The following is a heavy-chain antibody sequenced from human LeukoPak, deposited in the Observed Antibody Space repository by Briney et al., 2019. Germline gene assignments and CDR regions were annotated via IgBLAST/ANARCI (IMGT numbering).Heavy chain of an antibody. CDR3: AKDRYGDYEAPFHYYMDA. V-gene: IGHV1-8*01. Sequence: ASVKVSCKASGYTFTSYDINWVRQATGQGLEWMGWMNPNSGNTGYAQKLQGRVTITRVTSIDTAYMQLSRLRSDDTAVYYCAKDRYGDYEAPFHYYMDAWGRGTTVTVSS. CDR1: GYTFTSYD. CDR2: MNPNSGNT. J-gene: IGHJ6*03. D-gene: IGHD5-12*01.